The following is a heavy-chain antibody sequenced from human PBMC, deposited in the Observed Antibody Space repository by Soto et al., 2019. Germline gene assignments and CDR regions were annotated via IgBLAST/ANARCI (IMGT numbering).Heavy chain of an antibody. J-gene: IGHJ4*02. D-gene: IGHD2-15*01. CDR3: AKDLVGSNADYYDH. CDR1: GFTFSIYS. V-gene: IGHV3-48*01. CDR2: IMPGSSHI. Sequence: PGGSLRLSCAASGFTFSIYSMNWVRQAPGKGLEWVSYIMPGSSHIFYADSVKGRFTISRENSKNTLYLQMNSLRGEDAALYYCAKDLVGSNADYYDHWGQGTLVTVSS.